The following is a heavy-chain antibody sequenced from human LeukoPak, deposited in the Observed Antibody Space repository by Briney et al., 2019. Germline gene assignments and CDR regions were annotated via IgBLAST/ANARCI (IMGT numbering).Heavy chain of an antibody. CDR1: GDSMRSTNDY. J-gene: IGHJ6*03. D-gene: IGHD6-19*01. Sequence: SETLSPTCTVSGDSMRSTNDYWGWIRQPPGKGLEWIGNVYYIGNTYYNPSLKSRVTISVDTSKNQFSLKLTSVTAADTAVYYCARSYSSVFYYYMDVWGKGTTVTVSS. CDR3: ARSYSSVFYYYMDV. CDR2: VYYIGNT. V-gene: IGHV4-39*01.